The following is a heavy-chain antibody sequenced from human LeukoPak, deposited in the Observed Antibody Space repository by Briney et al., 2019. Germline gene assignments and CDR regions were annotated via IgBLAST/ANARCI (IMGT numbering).Heavy chain of an antibody. CDR2: IKQDGSEK. V-gene: IGHV3-7*05. CDR3: ARAGGGYRLDY. Sequence: PGGSLRLSCAVSGFTFSSYWMSWVRQAPGKGLEWVANIKQDGSEKYYVDSVKGRFTISRDNAKNSLYLQLNSLRAEDTALYYCARAGGGYRLDYWGQGTLVTVSS. D-gene: IGHD1-26*01. J-gene: IGHJ4*02. CDR1: GFTFSSYW.